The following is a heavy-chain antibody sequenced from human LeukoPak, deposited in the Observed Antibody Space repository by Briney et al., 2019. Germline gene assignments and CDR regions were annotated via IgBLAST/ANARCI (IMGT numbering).Heavy chain of an antibody. CDR3: AREIGEILVFDY. D-gene: IGHD2-21*01. J-gene: IGHJ4*02. V-gene: IGHV1-2*02. Sequence: ASVKVSCKASGYTFTGYYMHWVRQAPGQGLEWMGWINPNSGDSHHAQKFQGRVTMTRDTSISTAYMELSRLRSDDTAVYYCAREIGEILVFDYWGQGTLVTVSS. CDR2: INPNSGDS. CDR1: GYTFTGYY.